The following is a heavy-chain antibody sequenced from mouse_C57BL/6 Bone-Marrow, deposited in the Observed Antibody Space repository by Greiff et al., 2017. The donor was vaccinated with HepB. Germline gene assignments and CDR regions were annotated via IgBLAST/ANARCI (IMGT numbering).Heavy chain of an antibody. D-gene: IGHD1-1*01. CDR3: ARHGIYDYGSSYDWYFDV. J-gene: IGHJ1*03. CDR1: EYEFPSHD. V-gene: IGHV5-2*01. Sequence: EVQRVESGGGLVQPGESLKLSCESNEYEFPSHDMSWVRKTPEKRLELVAAINSDGGSTYYPDTMERRFNISRDNTKKTPYLQLSRLRSEDTALYYCARHGIYDYGSSYDWYFDVWGTGTTITVSS. CDR2: INSDGGST.